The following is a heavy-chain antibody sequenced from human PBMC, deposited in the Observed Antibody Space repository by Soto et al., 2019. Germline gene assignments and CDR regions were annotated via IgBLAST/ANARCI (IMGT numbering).Heavy chain of an antibody. J-gene: IGHJ4*02. CDR2: IKQDGSEK. Sequence: GGFLRLSCSASGFTFSSYWMSWVRQAPGKGLEWVASIKQDGSEKYYVDSMKGRFTISRDNAKNSLYLQMNSLRAEDTAVYYCARDGKWLLPLYFDYWGQGALVTVSS. D-gene: IGHD3-22*01. V-gene: IGHV3-7*03. CDR3: ARDGKWLLPLYFDY. CDR1: GFTFSSYW.